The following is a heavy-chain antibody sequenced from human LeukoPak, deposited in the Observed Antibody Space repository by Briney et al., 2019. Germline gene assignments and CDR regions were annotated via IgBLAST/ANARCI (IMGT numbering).Heavy chain of an antibody. Sequence: GGSLRLSCAASAFTFSSYGMHWVRQAPGKGLEWVAYIQYDRTNEQYAHSVKGRFTISRDNAKNSLYLQLNILRAEDTAVYYCARDLEIWGQGTMVTVSS. CDR3: ARDLEI. CDR1: AFTFSSYG. CDR2: IQYDRTNE. J-gene: IGHJ3*02. V-gene: IGHV3-30*02.